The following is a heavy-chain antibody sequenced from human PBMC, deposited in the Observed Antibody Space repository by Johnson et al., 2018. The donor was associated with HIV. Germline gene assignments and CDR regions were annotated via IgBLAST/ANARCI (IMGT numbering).Heavy chain of an antibody. D-gene: IGHD3-10*01. CDR3: ARSGYGSGITHDAFDI. CDR2: IYSGGST. V-gene: IGHV3-66*01. Sequence: VQLVESGGGVVQPGRSLRLSCAASGFTVSSNYMSWVRQAPGKGLEWVSVIYSGGSTYYADSVKGRFTISRDNSKNTLYLQMNSLRAEDTAVYYCARSGYGSGITHDAFDIWGQGTMVTVSS. J-gene: IGHJ3*02. CDR1: GFTVSSNY.